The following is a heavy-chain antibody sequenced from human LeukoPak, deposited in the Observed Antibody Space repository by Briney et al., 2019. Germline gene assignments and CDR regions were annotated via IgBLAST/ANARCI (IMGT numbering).Heavy chain of an antibody. Sequence: SETLSLTCTVSGDSLSNYYWSWIRQPAGKGLEWIGRIYTSGSTDYNPSLKSRVTMSVDTSKNQFSLKVNSVTAADTAVYYCARGPPPDFDYWGLGTLVTVSS. J-gene: IGHJ4*02. CDR1: GDSLSNYY. V-gene: IGHV4-4*07. CDR3: ARGPPPDFDY. CDR2: IYTSGST.